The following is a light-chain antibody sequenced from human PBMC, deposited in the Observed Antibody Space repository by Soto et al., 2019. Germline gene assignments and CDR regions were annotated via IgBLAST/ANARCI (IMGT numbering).Light chain of an antibody. V-gene: IGKV3-11*01. CDR3: QQRSSWWT. CDR1: QSVTTF. J-gene: IGKJ1*01. CDR2: DAS. Sequence: EIVLTQSPATLSLSPGERATLSCRASQSVTTFLAWYQQKSGQAPRLLISDASNRATGIPARFSGSGSGTDFTLTSSSREPEDSAVYYWQQRSSWWTFGQGTKVDIK.